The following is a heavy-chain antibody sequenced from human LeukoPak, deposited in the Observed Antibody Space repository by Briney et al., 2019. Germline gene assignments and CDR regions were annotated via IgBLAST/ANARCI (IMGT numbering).Heavy chain of an antibody. V-gene: IGHV1-58*02. CDR3: AANGPPGWSNCDY. D-gene: IGHD6-19*01. Sequence: SVKVSCKASGFTFTSSATQWVRQARGQRLEWIGWIVVGSGNTNYAQKFQERVTITRDMSTSTAYMELSSLRSEDTAVYYCAANGPPGWSNCDYWGQGTLVTVSS. J-gene: IGHJ4*02. CDR1: GFTFTSSA. CDR2: IVVGSGNT.